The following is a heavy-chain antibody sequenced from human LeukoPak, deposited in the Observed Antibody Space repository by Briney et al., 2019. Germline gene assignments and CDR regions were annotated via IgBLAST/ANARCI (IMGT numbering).Heavy chain of an antibody. D-gene: IGHD6-13*01. CDR2: ISWNSGSI. CDR1: GFTFDDYA. Sequence: HPGGSLRLSCAASGFTFDDYAMHWVRQAPGKGLEWVSGISWNSGSIGYADSAKGRFTISRDNAKNSLYLQMNSLRAEDMALYYCAKGLGSSSWFSFDYWGQGTLVTVSS. J-gene: IGHJ4*02. CDR3: AKGLGSSSWFSFDY. V-gene: IGHV3-9*03.